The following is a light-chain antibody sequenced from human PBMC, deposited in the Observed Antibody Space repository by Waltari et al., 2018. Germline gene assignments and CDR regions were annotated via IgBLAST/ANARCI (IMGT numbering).Light chain of an antibody. CDR2: DVS. CDR1: RNAVGGYNS. Sequence: QSALTQPASVPGSPGQSVTIFCSGLRNAVGGYNSVSWYQEHPGQAPRVIIYDVSDRPSGVSDRFSGSKSGNTASLTISGLQAEDEADYYCSSQSSNDVVLFGGGTKLTVL. J-gene: IGLJ2*01. CDR3: SSQSSNDVVL. V-gene: IGLV2-14*01.